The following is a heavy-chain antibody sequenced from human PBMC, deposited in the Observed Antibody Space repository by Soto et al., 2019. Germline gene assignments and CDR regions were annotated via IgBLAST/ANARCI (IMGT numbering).Heavy chain of an antibody. CDR3: VRPDKISYYYYYGMDV. Sequence: PGGFLRLSCSASGVTFISYAMHWVRQAPGKGLEYVSAISSNGGSTYYADSVKGRFTISRDNSKNTLYLQMSSLRAEDTAVYYCVRPDKISYYYYYGMDVWGQGTTVTVSS. CDR2: ISSNGGST. J-gene: IGHJ6*02. CDR1: GVTFISYA. V-gene: IGHV3-64D*08. D-gene: IGHD3-16*01.